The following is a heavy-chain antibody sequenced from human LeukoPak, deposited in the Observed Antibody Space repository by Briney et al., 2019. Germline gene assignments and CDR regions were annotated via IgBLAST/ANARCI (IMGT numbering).Heavy chain of an antibody. CDR1: GGSISSYY. CDR3: ARVAPITMVRGVLFDY. CDR2: IYYSGST. Sequence: SETLSLTCTVSGGSISSYYWSWIRQPPGKGLEWIGSIYYSGSTYYNPSLKSRVTISVDTSKNQFSLKLSSVTAADTAVYYCARVAPITMVRGVLFDYWGQGTLVTVSS. D-gene: IGHD3-10*01. V-gene: IGHV4-59*12. J-gene: IGHJ4*02.